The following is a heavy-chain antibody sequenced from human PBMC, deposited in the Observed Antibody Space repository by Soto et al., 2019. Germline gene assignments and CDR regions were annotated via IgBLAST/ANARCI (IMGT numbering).Heavy chain of an antibody. CDR1: GFTFSSYA. V-gene: IGHV3-23*01. Sequence: LSLTCAASGFTFSSYAVTWVRQAPGKGLEWVSTISGSGGSTYYADSVKGRFTISRDNSKNTLYLQMNSLRAEDTAVYYCAKDQGSSWYEIDYWGQGTLVTVSS. CDR3: AKDQGSSWYEIDY. CDR2: ISGSGGST. J-gene: IGHJ4*02. D-gene: IGHD6-13*01.